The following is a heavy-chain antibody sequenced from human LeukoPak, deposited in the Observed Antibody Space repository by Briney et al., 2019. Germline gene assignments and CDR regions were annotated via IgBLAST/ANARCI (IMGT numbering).Heavy chain of an antibody. Sequence: GGSLRLSCAASGFTVSSNYMSWVRQAPGKGLEWVSVIYSGGSTYYADSVKGRFTISRDNSKNTLYLQMNSLRAEDTAVYYCARDGDYGGKSGDYWGQGTLVTVSS. J-gene: IGHJ4*02. V-gene: IGHV3-53*01. CDR3: ARDGDYGGKSGDY. CDR2: IYSGGST. D-gene: IGHD4-23*01. CDR1: GFTVSSNY.